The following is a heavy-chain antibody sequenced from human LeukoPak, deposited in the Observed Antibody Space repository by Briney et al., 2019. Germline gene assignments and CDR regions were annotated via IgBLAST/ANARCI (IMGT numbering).Heavy chain of an antibody. D-gene: IGHD6-13*01. Sequence: SETLSLTCAVYGGSFSGYYWSWIRQPPGKGLEWIGEINHSGSTNYNPSLKSRVTISVDTSKNQFSLKLSSVTAADTAVYYCARAAAGTSDSDAFDIWGQGTMVTVSS. J-gene: IGHJ3*02. CDR3: ARAAAGTSDSDAFDI. CDR1: GGSFSGYY. CDR2: INHSGST. V-gene: IGHV4-34*01.